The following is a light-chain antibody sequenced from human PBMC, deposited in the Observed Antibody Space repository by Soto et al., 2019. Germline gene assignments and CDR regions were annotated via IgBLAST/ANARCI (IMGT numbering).Light chain of an antibody. Sequence: QSVLTQPPSVSGAPGQRVTISCTGSSSNIGAGYDVHWYQQLPGTAPNLLIYGNSNRPSGVPDRFSGSKSGTSASLAITGLQAEDEADYYCQSYDSSLRGSNVFGTGTKLTVL. CDR2: GNS. V-gene: IGLV1-40*01. CDR3: QSYDSSLRGSNV. CDR1: SSNIGAGYD. J-gene: IGLJ1*01.